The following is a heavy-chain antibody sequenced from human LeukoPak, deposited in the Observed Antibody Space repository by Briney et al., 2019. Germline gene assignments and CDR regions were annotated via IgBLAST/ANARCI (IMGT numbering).Heavy chain of an antibody. CDR3: ARPELIGLTSSGAFDI. Sequence: SETLSLTCTVSGGSISSSSYYWGWIRQPPGKGLEWNGSIYYSGSTYYNPSLKSRVTISVVSSKIQFSLKLSSVTAADTAVYYCARPELIGLTSSGAFDIWGQGTMVTVSS. CDR2: IYYSGST. V-gene: IGHV4-39*01. D-gene: IGHD2-2*01. J-gene: IGHJ3*02. CDR1: GGSISSSSYY.